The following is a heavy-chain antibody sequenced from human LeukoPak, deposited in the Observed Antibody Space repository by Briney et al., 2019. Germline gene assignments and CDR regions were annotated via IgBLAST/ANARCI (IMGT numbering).Heavy chain of an antibody. CDR3: ARDASSGWPAGWLDP. V-gene: IGHV3-21*01. Sequence: PGGSLRLSCAASGFTFSSYSMSWVRQAPGKGLEWVSSISSRSSYIYYADSVKGRFTISRDNAKNSLYLQMNSLRAEDTAVYYCARDASSGWPAGWLDPWGQGTLVTVSS. J-gene: IGHJ5*02. CDR1: GFTFSSYS. D-gene: IGHD6-19*01. CDR2: ISSRSSYI.